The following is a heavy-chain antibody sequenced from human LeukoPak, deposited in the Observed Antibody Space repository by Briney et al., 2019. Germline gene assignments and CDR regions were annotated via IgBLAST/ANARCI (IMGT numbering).Heavy chain of an antibody. Sequence: PGGSLRLSCSASRFTFSSLLMFWVRQAPGKGPEYVAAISANGGSTYHTDKVYGRFSISRDNSQNTLYLQMSRLRAEDTAVYYCVKDNGQGGFDYWGRGTLVTVSS. V-gene: IGHV3-64D*09. CDR3: VKDNGQGGFDY. J-gene: IGHJ4*02. CDR2: ISANGGST. D-gene: IGHD3-16*01. CDR1: RFTFSSLL.